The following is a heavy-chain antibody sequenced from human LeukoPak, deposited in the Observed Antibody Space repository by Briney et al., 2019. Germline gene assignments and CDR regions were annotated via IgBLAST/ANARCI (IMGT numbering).Heavy chain of an antibody. CDR3: AKYEEGHGDY. D-gene: IGHD3-3*01. Sequence: GGSLRLSCAASGFTFSSYSMNWVRQAPGKGLEWVAVISYDGSNKYYADSVKGRFTISRDNSKNTLYLQMNSLRAEDTAVYYCAKYEEGHGDYWGQGTLVTVSS. V-gene: IGHV3-30*18. J-gene: IGHJ4*02. CDR2: ISYDGSNK. CDR1: GFTFSSYS.